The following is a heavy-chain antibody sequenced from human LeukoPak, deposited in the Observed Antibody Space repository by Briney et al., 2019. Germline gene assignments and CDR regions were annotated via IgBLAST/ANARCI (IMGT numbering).Heavy chain of an antibody. Sequence: SETLSLICTVSGGSISSSSYYWGWIRQPPGKGLEWIGSIYYSGSTYYNPSLKSRVTISVDTSKNQFSLKLSSVTAADTAVYYCARGSSWAYRFDYWGQGTLVTVSS. CDR3: ARGSSWAYRFDY. D-gene: IGHD2-2*01. J-gene: IGHJ4*02. CDR2: IYYSGST. V-gene: IGHV4-39*07. CDR1: GGSISSSSYY.